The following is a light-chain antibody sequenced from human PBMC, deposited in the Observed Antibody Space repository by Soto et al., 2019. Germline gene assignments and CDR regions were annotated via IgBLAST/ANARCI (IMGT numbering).Light chain of an antibody. CDR2: GNS. CDR3: QSYDSSLSGSV. V-gene: IGLV1-40*01. Sequence: QSVLTQPPSVSGAPGQRVTISCTGISCNIGAGYDVHWYQQLPGTAPKLLIYGNSNRPSGVPDRFSGSKSGTSASLAITGLQAEDEADYYCQSYDSSLSGSVFGGGTKLTVL. CDR1: SCNIGAGYD. J-gene: IGLJ3*02.